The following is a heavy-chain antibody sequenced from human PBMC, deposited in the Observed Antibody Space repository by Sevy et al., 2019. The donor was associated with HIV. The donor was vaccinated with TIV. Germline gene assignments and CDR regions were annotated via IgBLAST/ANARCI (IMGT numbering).Heavy chain of an antibody. Sequence: GGSLRLSCAASGFTFSNAWMSWVRQAPGKGLEWVGHIKGKIYDGTIDYAEHVRGRFSISRDDSKKTLYLQMNSLKTADTAVYYCTKASWSQEDYYNYWGQGTLVTVSS. CDR1: GFTFSNAW. D-gene: IGHD6-13*01. V-gene: IGHV3-15*01. J-gene: IGHJ4*02. CDR3: TKASWSQEDYYNY. CDR2: IKGKIYDGTI.